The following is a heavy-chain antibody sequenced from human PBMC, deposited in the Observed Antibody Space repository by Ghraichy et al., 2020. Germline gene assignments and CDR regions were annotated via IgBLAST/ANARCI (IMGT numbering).Heavy chain of an antibody. D-gene: IGHD6-13*01. V-gene: IGHV1-2*02. Sequence: ASVKVSCKASGYTFTGYYMHWVRQAPGQGLEWMGWINPNSGGTNYAQKFQGRVTMTRDTSISTAYMELSRLRSDDTAVYYCARDVRIAAAGLKYFQHWGQGTLVTVSS. CDR2: INPNSGGT. J-gene: IGHJ1*01. CDR1: GYTFTGYY. CDR3: ARDVRIAAAGLKYFQH.